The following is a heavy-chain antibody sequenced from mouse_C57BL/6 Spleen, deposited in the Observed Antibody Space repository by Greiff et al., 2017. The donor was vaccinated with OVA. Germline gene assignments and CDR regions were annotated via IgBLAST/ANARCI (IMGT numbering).Heavy chain of an antibody. CDR3: ARETAQATSYAMDY. CDR1: GYTFTDYY. V-gene: IGHV1-19*01. Sequence: VQLQQSGPVLVKPGASVKMSCKASGYTFTDYYMNWVKQSHGKSLEWIGVINPYNGGTSYNQKFKGKATLTVDKSSSTAYMELNSLTSEDSAVYYCARETAQATSYAMDYWGQGTSVTVSS. J-gene: IGHJ4*01. D-gene: IGHD3-2*02. CDR2: INPYNGGT.